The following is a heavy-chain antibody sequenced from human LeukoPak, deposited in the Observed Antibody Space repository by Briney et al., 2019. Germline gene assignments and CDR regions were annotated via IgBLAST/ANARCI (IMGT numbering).Heavy chain of an antibody. D-gene: IGHD6-13*01. Sequence: GGSLTLSCAASGFSFSIHSVDCVRPAPGEWIEWDSSISSSSSYIYYADSVKGRFTISRDNAKNSLYLQMNSLRAEDTAVYYCAREIRSWYAAVDYWGQGTLVTVSS. CDR3: AREIRSWYAAVDY. J-gene: IGHJ4*02. V-gene: IGHV3-21*01. CDR1: GFSFSIHS. CDR2: ISSSSSYI.